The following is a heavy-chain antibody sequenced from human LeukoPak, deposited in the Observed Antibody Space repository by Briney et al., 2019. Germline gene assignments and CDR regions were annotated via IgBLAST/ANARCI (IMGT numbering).Heavy chain of an antibody. V-gene: IGHV3-53*01. CDR2: IYSGGST. J-gene: IGHJ5*02. CDR1: GFTVSTTC. Sequence: PGGSLRLSCAASGFTVSTTCMSWVRQAPGKGLEWVSVIYSGGSTYYADSVKGRFTISRDSSKNTLYLRMNSLRAEDTAVYYCARGDGGSGRGWFDPWGQGTLVTVSS. D-gene: IGHD6-19*01. CDR3: ARGDGGSGRGWFDP.